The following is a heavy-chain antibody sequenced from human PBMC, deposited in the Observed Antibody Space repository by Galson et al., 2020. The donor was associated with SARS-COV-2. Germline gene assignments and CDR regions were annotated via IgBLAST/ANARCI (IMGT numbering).Heavy chain of an antibody. J-gene: IGHJ5*02. CDR3: ARDNDYGGSSWFDP. D-gene: IGHD4-17*01. Sequence: VRQAPGQGLEWMGWISAYNGNTNYAQKLQGRVTMTTDTSTSTAYMELRSLRSDDTAVYYCARDNDYGGSSWFDPWGQGTLVTVSS. V-gene: IGHV1-18*01. CDR2: ISAYNGNT.